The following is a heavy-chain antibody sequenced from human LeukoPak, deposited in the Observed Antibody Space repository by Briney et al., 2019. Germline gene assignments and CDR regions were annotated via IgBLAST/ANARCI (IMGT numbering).Heavy chain of an antibody. CDR2: INPYSGDT. Sequence: ASVKVSCKASGYTFSDYQIHWVRQAPGQGREWMGWINPYSGDTKYAQKFQGRVTMTRDTSISTAYMELSRLRSDDTAVYYCAREWVRATNWFDPWGQGTLVTISS. D-gene: IGHD1-26*01. V-gene: IGHV1-2*02. J-gene: IGHJ5*02. CDR1: GYTFSDYQ. CDR3: AREWVRATNWFDP.